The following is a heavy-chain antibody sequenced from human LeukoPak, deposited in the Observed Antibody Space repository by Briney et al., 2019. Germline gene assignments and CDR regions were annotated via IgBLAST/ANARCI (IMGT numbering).Heavy chain of an antibody. V-gene: IGHV3-7*01. CDR2: IRPDGSEK. CDR3: ARVTDYYYYMDV. J-gene: IGHJ6*03. Sequence: GSLRLSCTTSGFIFSSYWMSWVRQAPGKGLEWVANIRPDGSEKQYVDSMKGRFTISRDNAKNSLYLQMNSLRAEDTAVYYCARVTDYYYYMDVWGKGTTVTVSS. CDR1: GFIFSSYW.